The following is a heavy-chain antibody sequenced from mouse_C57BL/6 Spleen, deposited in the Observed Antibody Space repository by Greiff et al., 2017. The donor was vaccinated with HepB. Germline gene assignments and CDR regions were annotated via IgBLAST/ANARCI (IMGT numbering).Heavy chain of an antibody. D-gene: IGHD1-1*01. Sequence: DVKLVESGGGLVKPGGSLKLSCAASGFTFSDYGMHWVRQAPEKGLEWVAYISSGSSTIYYADTVKGRFTISRDNAKNTLILQMTSLRSEDTAMYYCARQNTTVVAPNYWGQGTTLTVSS. V-gene: IGHV5-17*01. CDR1: GFTFSDYG. CDR2: ISSGSSTI. CDR3: ARQNTTVVAPNY. J-gene: IGHJ2*01.